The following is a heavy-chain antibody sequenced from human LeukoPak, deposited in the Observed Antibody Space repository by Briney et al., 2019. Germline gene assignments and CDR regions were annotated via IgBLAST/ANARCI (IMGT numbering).Heavy chain of an antibody. CDR3: ARSGTLRGLFGYYYMDV. Sequence: ASVKVSCKASGYTFTNYHMHWVRQAPGQVLEWMGIINPSGGFTNYAQQFQGRVTMTTDTSTSTAYMELRSLRSDDTAVYYCARSGTLRGLFGYYYMDVWGKGTTVTVSS. V-gene: IGHV1-46*01. CDR2: INPSGGFT. CDR1: GYTFTNYH. J-gene: IGHJ6*03. D-gene: IGHD3-3*01.